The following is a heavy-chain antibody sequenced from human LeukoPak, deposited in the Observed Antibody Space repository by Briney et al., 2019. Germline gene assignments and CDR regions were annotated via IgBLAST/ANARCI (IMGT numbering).Heavy chain of an antibody. CDR2: IDPNTGGT. J-gene: IGHJ4*02. CDR1: GYTFTNYY. CDR3: ASLYDIVGTTVDY. D-gene: IGHD1-26*01. Sequence: ASVKVSCTTSGYTFTNYYIHWVRQAPGQGLEWMGRIDPNTGGTKSAKNFQGRVTMTRDTSISTAYMALSGLRSDDTAVYYCASLYDIVGTTVDYWGQGTLVTVSS. V-gene: IGHV1-2*06.